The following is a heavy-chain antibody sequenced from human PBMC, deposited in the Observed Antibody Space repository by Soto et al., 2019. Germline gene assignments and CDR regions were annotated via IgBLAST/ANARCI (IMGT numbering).Heavy chain of an antibody. CDR1: GYIFTAYS. Sequence: ASVEVSCKXSGYIFTAYSMHWVRQAPGQGLEWMGVVNPSGGSTNYAQKLQGRVTMTRDTSTSTVYMELSSLRSEDTAVYYCARELYSSTWSTGGAFDIWGQGTVVTVSS. J-gene: IGHJ3*02. CDR2: VNPSGGST. CDR3: ARELYSSTWSTGGAFDI. D-gene: IGHD6-13*01. V-gene: IGHV1-46*01.